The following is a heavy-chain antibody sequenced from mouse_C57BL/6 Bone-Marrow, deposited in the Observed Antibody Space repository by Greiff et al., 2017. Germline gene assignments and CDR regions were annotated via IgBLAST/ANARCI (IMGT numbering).Heavy chain of an antibody. CDR3: AIDYYSRDYYAMDY. CDR1: GYTFTSYW. D-gene: IGHD1-1*01. Sequence: QVHVKQPGAELVRPGASVKLSCKASGYTFTSYWMHWVKQRPGQGLEWIGEIDPSDSYTNYNQKFKGKATLTVDKSYSTAYMQLSSLTSENSAVYYCAIDYYSRDYYAMDYWGQGTSVTVSS. J-gene: IGHJ4*01. V-gene: IGHV1-69*02. CDR2: IDPSDSYT.